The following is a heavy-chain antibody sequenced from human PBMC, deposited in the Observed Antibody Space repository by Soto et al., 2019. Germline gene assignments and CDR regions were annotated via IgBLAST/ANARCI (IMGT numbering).Heavy chain of an antibody. Sequence: ASVKVSCKASGYTFTGYYMHWVRQAPGQGLEWLGWINPNSGGTNYAQKFQGWVTMTRDTSISTAHMELSRLRSDDTAVYYCASGPGLPAATIKLFDNYHYDMDACGKRTTVTVSS. V-gene: IGHV1-2*04. J-gene: IGHJ6*03. CDR2: INPNSGGT. CDR3: ASGPGLPAATIKLFDNYHYDMDA. D-gene: IGHD2-2*01. CDR1: GYTFTGYY.